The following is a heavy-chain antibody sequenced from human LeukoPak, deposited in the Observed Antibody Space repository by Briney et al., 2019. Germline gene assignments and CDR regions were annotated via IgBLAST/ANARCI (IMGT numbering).Heavy chain of an antibody. D-gene: IGHD6-13*01. V-gene: IGHV1-8*01. CDR2: MNPNSGNT. CDR1: GYTFTSYD. Sequence: ASVKVSRKASGYTFTSYDINWVRQATGQGLEWMGWMNPNSGNTGYAQKFQGRVTMTRNTSISTAYMELSSLRSEDTAVYYCARGDSSSWFQGYYYGMDVWGQGTTVTVSS. J-gene: IGHJ6*02. CDR3: ARGDSSSWFQGYYYGMDV.